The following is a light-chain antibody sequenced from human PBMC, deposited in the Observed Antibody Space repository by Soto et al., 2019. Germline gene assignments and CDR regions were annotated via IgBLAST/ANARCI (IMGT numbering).Light chain of an antibody. CDR1: QSVSSS. Sequence: EIVLTQSPGTLSLSPGERATLSCRASQSVSSSLAWYQQKPGQAPRLLIHGASSRATGIPDRFSGSGSGTDFTLTISRLEPEDFAVYYCHQYNSWPRGTFGPGTKVEIK. J-gene: IGKJ3*01. V-gene: IGKV3-20*01. CDR3: HQYNSWPRGT. CDR2: GAS.